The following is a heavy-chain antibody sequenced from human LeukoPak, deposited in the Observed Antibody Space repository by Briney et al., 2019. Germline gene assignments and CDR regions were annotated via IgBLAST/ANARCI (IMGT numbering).Heavy chain of an antibody. V-gene: IGHV4-59*01. CDR3: ARDRHGSGSAHTFDP. Sequence: SETLSLTCTVSGGSISSYYWSWIRQPPGKGLEWSAYIYYSGSTNYNPSLKSRVTISVDTSKNQFSLKLSSVTAADTPVYYCARDRHGSGSAHTFDPWGQGTLVTVSS. J-gene: IGHJ5*01. D-gene: IGHD3-10*01. CDR1: GGSISSYY. CDR2: IYYSGST.